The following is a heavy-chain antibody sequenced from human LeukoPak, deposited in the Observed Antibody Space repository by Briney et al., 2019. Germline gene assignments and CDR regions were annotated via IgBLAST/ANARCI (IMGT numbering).Heavy chain of an antibody. V-gene: IGHV1-2*04. Sequence: ASVTVSCTASGYTFTGYYMHWVRQAPGQGLEWMGWINPNSGGTNYAQKFQGWVTMTRDTSISTAYMELSRLRSDDTAVYYCARDYGSGSPFDYWGQGTLVTVSS. CDR1: GYTFTGYY. CDR2: INPNSGGT. D-gene: IGHD3-10*01. J-gene: IGHJ4*02. CDR3: ARDYGSGSPFDY.